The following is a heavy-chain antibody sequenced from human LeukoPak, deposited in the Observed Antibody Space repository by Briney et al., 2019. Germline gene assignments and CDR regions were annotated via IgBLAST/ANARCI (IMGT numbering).Heavy chain of an antibody. J-gene: IGHJ4*02. Sequence: SETLSLTCTVSGGSVSSGSYYWSWIRQPPGKGLEWIGYIYYSGSTNYNPSLKSRVTISVDTSKNQFSLELSSVTAADTAVYYCARVKGGYFDYWGQGTLVTVSS. CDR2: IYYSGST. D-gene: IGHD3-22*01. CDR1: GGSVSSGSYY. CDR3: ARVKGGYFDY. V-gene: IGHV4-61*01.